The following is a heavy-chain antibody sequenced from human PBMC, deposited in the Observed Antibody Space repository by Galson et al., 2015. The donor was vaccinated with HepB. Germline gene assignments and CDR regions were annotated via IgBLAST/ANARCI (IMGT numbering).Heavy chain of an antibody. Sequence: SLRLSCAASVSTYGIHWVRQGPGKGLEWVAFIRYDGNKKYYADSVRGRFTIFRDNSKNTLYLQMNSLRAEDTAVYYCAKVLGRQFDWLTQKTYYYYHNMDVWGQGTTVTVSS. V-gene: IGHV3-30*02. CDR2: IRYDGNKK. CDR3: AKVLGRQFDWLTQKTYYYYHNMDV. J-gene: IGHJ6*02. CDR1: VSTYG. D-gene: IGHD3-9*01.